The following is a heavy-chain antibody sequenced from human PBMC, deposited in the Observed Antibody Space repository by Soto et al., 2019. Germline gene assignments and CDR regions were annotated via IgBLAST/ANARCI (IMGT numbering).Heavy chain of an antibody. CDR3: ARGYSRPDWFDS. D-gene: IGHD5-12*01. V-gene: IGHV4-31*03. CDR2: MSHSETT. J-gene: IGHJ5*01. CDR1: GGYISSAGSF. Sequence: QVQLQESGPGLRKPSQTLFLTCTVSGGYISSAGSFWSWVRQHPGKGLEWIGYMSHSETTHNNSSLKSRVTISIDTSKNQFSLNLDSLTAADTAVYYCARGYSRPDWFDSWGPGTLVIVSS.